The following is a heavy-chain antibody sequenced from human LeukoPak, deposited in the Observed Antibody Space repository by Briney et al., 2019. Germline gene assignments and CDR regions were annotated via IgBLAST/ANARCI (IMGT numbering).Heavy chain of an antibody. V-gene: IGHV4-59*08. CDR1: GGSISSYY. CDR2: IYYSGST. Sequence: SETLSLTCTVSGGSISSYYWSWIRQPPGKGLEWIGYIYYSGSTNYNPSLKSRVTISVDTSKNQFSLKLSSVTAADTAVYYCARPGWQLVDSYYYYMDVWGKGTTVTVSS. D-gene: IGHD6-6*01. CDR3: ARPGWQLVDSYYYYMDV. J-gene: IGHJ6*03.